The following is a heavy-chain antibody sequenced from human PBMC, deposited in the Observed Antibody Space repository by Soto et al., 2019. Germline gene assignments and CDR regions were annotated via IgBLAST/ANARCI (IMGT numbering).Heavy chain of an antibody. J-gene: IGHJ4*02. V-gene: IGHV3-23*01. CDR1: GFTFSSYA. Sequence: GGSLRLSCAASGFTFSSYAMSWVRQAPGKGLEWVSAISGSGGSTYYADSVKGRFTISRDNSKNTLYLQMNSLRAEDTAVYYCAKVTIFGVGIISGLDYWGQGTLVTVSS. D-gene: IGHD3-3*01. CDR2: ISGSGGST. CDR3: AKVTIFGVGIISGLDY.